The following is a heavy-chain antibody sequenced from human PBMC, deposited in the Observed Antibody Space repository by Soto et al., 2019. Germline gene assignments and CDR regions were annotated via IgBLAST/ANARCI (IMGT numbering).Heavy chain of an antibody. Sequence: SETLSLTCTVSGGSISSYYWSWIRQPAGKGLEWIGRIYTSGSTNYNPSLKSRVTMSVDTSKNQFSLKLSSVTAADTAVYYCARDTSVWVVNYYYYGMDVWGQGTTVTVSS. V-gene: IGHV4-4*07. CDR3: ARDTSVWVVNYYYYGMDV. CDR1: GGSISSYY. D-gene: IGHD3-16*01. CDR2: IYTSGST. J-gene: IGHJ6*02.